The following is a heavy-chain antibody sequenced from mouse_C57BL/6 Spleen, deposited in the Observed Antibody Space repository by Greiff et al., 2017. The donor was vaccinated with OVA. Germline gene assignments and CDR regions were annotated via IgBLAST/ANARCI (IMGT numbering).Heavy chain of an antibody. Sequence: VQLQQSGPELVKPGASVKISCKASGYTFTDYYMNWVKQSHGKSLEWIGDINPNNGGTSYNQKFKGKATLTVDKSSSTAYMELRSLTSEDSAVXYCARGLDDYWGQGTTPPVSS. CDR2: INPNNGGT. CDR1: GYTFTDYY. CDR3: ARGLDDY. J-gene: IGHJ2*01. V-gene: IGHV1-26*01.